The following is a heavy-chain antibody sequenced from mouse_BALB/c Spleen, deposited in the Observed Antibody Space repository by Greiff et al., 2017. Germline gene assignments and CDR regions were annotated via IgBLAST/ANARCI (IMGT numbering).Heavy chain of an antibody. CDR1: GFTFSSYT. V-gene: IGHV5-9*03. D-gene: IGHD2-1*01. Sequence: EVKVVESGGGLVKPGGSLKLSCAASGFTFSSYTMSWVRQTPEKRLEWVATISSGGGNTYYPDSVKGRFTISRDNAKNNLYLQMSSLRSEDTALYYCARESYGNYGAYWGQGTLVTVSA. J-gene: IGHJ3*01. CDR3: ARESYGNYGAY. CDR2: ISSGGGNT.